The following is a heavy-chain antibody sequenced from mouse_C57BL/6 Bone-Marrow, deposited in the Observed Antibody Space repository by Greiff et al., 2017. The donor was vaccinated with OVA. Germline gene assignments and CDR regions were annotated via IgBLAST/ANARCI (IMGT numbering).Heavy chain of an antibody. CDR1: GFTFSSYG. J-gene: IGHJ4*01. CDR2: ISSGGSYT. D-gene: IGHD1-1*01. CDR3: AIITTVYYAMDY. Sequence: EVQLVESGGDLVKPGGSLKLSCAASGFTFSSYGMSWVRQTPDKRLEWVATISSGGSYTYSPDSVKGRFTISRDNAKNTLYLQMSSLKSEDTAMYYCAIITTVYYAMDYWGQGTSVTVSS. V-gene: IGHV5-6*01.